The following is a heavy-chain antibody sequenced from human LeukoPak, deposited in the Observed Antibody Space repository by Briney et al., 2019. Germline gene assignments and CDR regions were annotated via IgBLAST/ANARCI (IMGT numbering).Heavy chain of an antibody. CDR2: VNLQGST. Sequence: SETLSLTCGVSVDSITNTNYWTWVRQPPGKGLEWIGEVNLQGSTNYNPSLMGRVAISVDTSENHISLQLTSVTAADTAVYYCAREGGPYRPFDYSGQGTLVTVSS. V-gene: IGHV4-4*02. J-gene: IGHJ4*02. CDR1: VDSITNTNY. CDR3: AREGGPYRPFDY.